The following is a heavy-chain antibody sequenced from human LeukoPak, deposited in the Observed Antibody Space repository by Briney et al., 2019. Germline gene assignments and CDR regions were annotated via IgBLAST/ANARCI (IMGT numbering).Heavy chain of an antibody. CDR3: ATREKNWNYENWLDP. CDR1: GYTLTELS. D-gene: IGHD1-7*01. V-gene: IGHV1-24*01. CDR2: FDPEDGET. J-gene: IGHJ5*02. Sequence: ASVKVSCKVSGYTLTELSMHWVRQAPGKGLEWMGGFDPEDGETIYAQKFQGRVTMTEDTSTDTAYMELSSLRSEDTAVYYCATREKNWNYENWLDPWGQGTLVTVSS.